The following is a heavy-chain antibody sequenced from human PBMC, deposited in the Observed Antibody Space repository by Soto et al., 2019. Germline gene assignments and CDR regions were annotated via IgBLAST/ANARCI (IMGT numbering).Heavy chain of an antibody. V-gene: IGHV4-39*01. Sequence: QLQLQESGPGLVKPSETLSLTCTVSGGSISSSSYYWGWIRQPPGKGLEWIGSIYYSGSTYYNPSLKSRVTISVDTSKNQFSLKLSSVTAADTAVYYCARYPGNYYYYYYMDVWGKGTTVNVSS. CDR3: ARYPGNYYYYYYMDV. J-gene: IGHJ6*03. CDR1: GGSISSSSYY. CDR2: IYYSGST.